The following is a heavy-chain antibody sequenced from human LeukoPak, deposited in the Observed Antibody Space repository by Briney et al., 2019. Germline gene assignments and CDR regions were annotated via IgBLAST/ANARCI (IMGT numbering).Heavy chain of an antibody. CDR1: GYTFTNYG. Sequence: GASVKVSCKASGYTFTNYGISWVRQAPGQGLEWMGWISVYNGNTNYAQKLQGRVSMTTDTSTTTAYMELRSLRSDDTAVYYCARDRAPYYSDSSGYHAFDIWGQGTMVTV. J-gene: IGHJ3*02. CDR2: ISVYNGNT. V-gene: IGHV1-18*01. CDR3: ARDRAPYYSDSSGYHAFDI. D-gene: IGHD3-22*01.